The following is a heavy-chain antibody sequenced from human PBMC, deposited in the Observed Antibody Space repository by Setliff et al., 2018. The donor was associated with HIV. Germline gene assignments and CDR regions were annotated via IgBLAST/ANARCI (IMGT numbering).Heavy chain of an antibody. J-gene: IGHJ6*03. Sequence: SETLSLTCTVSGGSISSHYWSWIRQSPEKGLEWIGEINHSGSTNYNPSLKSRVTMSVDTSKNQFSLKLDSVTAADTAIYYCARSAYYYYYMDVWGKGTTVTVSS. CDR1: GGSISSHY. CDR2: INHSGST. CDR3: ARSAYYYYYMDV. V-gene: IGHV4-34*01.